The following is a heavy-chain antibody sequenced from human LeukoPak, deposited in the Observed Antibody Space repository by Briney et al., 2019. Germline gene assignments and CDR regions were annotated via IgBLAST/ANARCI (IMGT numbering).Heavy chain of an antibody. CDR3: ARDRDCSGGSCYSRYYFDY. Sequence: ASVKVSCRASGYTFTSYYMHWVRQAPGQGLEWMGIINPSGGSTSYAQKFQGRVTMTRDTSTSTVYMELSSLRSEDTAVYYCARDRDCSGGSCYSRYYFDYWGQGTLVTVSS. V-gene: IGHV1-46*01. CDR2: INPSGGST. CDR1: GYTFTSYY. D-gene: IGHD2-15*01. J-gene: IGHJ4*02.